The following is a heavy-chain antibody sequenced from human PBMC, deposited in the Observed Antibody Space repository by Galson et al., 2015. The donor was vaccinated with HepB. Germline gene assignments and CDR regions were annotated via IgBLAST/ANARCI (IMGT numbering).Heavy chain of an antibody. CDR1: GYTFTSYY. Sequence: SVKVSCKASGYTFTSYYMHWVRQAPGQGLEWMGIINPSGGSTSYAQKFQGRVTMTRDTSTSTVYMELSSLRSEDTAVYYCARARYYYGSGTGRMPLFHWGQGTLVTVSS. D-gene: IGHD3-10*01. CDR2: INPSGGST. J-gene: IGHJ4*02. V-gene: IGHV1-46*01. CDR3: ARARYYYGSGTGRMPLFH.